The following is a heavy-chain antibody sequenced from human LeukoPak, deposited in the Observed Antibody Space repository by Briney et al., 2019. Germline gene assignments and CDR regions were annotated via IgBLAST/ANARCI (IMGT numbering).Heavy chain of an antibody. V-gene: IGHV3-33*08. CDR3: ARRVQYYFDY. Sequence: GGSLRLSCAASGFTFSDYYMSWVRQAPGKGLEWVAVIWYDGSGKHYADSVQGRFTISRDNSKNSLYLQMNSLRAEDTALYYCARRVQYYFDYWGQGTLVTVSS. CDR2: IWYDGSGK. J-gene: IGHJ4*02. CDR1: GFTFSDYY.